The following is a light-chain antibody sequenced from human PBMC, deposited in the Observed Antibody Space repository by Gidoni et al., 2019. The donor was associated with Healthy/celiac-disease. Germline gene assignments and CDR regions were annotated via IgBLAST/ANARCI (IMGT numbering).Light chain of an antibody. J-gene: IGKJ2*01. CDR3: QQYYSTPYT. Sequence: DIVMTQSPDSLDVSLGERATINCKSSQSVLYSSNNKNYLAWYQQKPGQPPKLLIYWASTRESGVPDRFSGSGSVTDFTLTISSLQAEDVAVYYCQQYYSTPYTFGQGTKLEIK. CDR2: WAS. V-gene: IGKV4-1*01. CDR1: QSVLYSSNNKNY.